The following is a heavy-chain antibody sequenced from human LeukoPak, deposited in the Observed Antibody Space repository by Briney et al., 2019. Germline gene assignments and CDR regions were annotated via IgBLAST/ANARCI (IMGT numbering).Heavy chain of an antibody. Sequence: KPSETLSLTCTVSGGSITTNTDYWGWVRQPPGKGLEWIGSIYYSGSTYYSPSLKSRVTISVDTSKNQFSLKLTSVTAADTAVYYCARGGAYYDSSGYLLRRHFDYWGQGTLVTVSS. J-gene: IGHJ4*02. CDR2: IYYSGST. D-gene: IGHD3-22*01. CDR1: GGSITTNTDY. CDR3: ARGGAYYDSSGYLLRRHFDY. V-gene: IGHV4-39*01.